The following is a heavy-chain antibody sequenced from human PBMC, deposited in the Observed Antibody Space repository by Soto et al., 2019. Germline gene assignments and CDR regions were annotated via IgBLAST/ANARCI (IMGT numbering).Heavy chain of an antibody. D-gene: IGHD5-12*01. Sequence: SETLSLTCAVYVGSFSGYYWSWIRQPPGKGLQWIGEINHSGSTNYNPPLKSRLTISVDTSQNQFSLRLISVTAADTAKYFFAIEGNLGRWLQPLYFCGQGTLVTVSA. CDR3: AIEGNLGRWLQPLYF. CDR1: VGSFSGYY. V-gene: IGHV4-34*01. J-gene: IGHJ4*02. CDR2: INHSGST.